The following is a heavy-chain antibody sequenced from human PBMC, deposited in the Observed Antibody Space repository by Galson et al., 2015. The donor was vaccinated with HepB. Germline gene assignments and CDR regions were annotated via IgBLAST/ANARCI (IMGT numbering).Heavy chain of an antibody. CDR1: GYTFTSYA. V-gene: IGHV1-3*01. J-gene: IGHJ6*02. Sequence: QSGAEVKKPGESLKISCKASGYTFTSYAMHWVRQAPGQRLEWMGWNNAGNGNTKYSQKFQGRVTITRDTSASTAYMELSSLRSEDAAVYYCARTSRPVLRFLEWLPGDVWGQGTTVTVSS. CDR2: NNAGNGNT. D-gene: IGHD3-3*01. CDR3: ARTSRPVLRFLEWLPGDV.